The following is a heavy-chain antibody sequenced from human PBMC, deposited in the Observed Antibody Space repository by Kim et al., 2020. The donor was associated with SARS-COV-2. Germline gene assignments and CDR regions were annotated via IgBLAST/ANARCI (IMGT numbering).Heavy chain of an antibody. CDR2: ISSNGGST. Sequence: GGSLRLSCSASGFTFSSYAMHWVRQAPGKGLEYVSAISSNGGSTYYADSVEGRFTISRDNSKNTLYLQMSSLRAEDTAVYYCVIHSGYDYRGLDYWGQGTLVTVSS. CDR1: GFTFSSYA. J-gene: IGHJ4*02. V-gene: IGHV3-64D*09. CDR3: VIHSGYDYRGLDY. D-gene: IGHD5-12*01.